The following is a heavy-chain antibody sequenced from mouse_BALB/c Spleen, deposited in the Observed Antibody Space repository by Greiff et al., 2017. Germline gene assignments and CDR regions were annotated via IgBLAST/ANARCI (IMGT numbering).Heavy chain of an antibody. CDR3: ARAAYDYDGDY. V-gene: IGHV1-12*01. J-gene: IGHJ2*01. D-gene: IGHD2-4*01. CDR1: GYTFTSYN. CDR2: IYPGNGDT. Sequence: LQQPGAELVKPGASVKMSCKASGYTFTSYNMHWVKQTPGQGLEWIGAIYPGNGDTSYNQKFKGKATLTADKSSSTAYMQLSSLTSEDSAVYYCARAAYDYDGDYWGQGTTLTVSS.